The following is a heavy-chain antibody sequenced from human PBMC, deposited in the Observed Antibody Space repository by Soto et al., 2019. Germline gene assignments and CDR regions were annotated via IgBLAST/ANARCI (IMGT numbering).Heavy chain of an antibody. CDR3: AKDQEDMAGTHDDY. V-gene: IGHV3-30*18. CDR1: GFTFSSYG. CDR2: ISYDGSNK. Sequence: QVQLVESGGGVVQPGRSLRLSCAASGFTFSSYGMHWVRQAPGKGLEWVAVISYDGSNKYYADSVKGRFTISRDNSKNTLYLQMNSLRAEDTAVYYCAKDQEDMAGTHDDYWGQGTLVTVSS. J-gene: IGHJ4*02. D-gene: IGHD6-19*01.